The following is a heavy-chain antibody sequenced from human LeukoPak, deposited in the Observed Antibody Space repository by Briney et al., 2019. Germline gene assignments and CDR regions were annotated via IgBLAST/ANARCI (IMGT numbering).Heavy chain of an antibody. CDR2: ISSSTTYI. J-gene: IGHJ4*02. Sequence: PGGSLRLSCAASGFTFTDYSMNWVRQAPGKGLEWVSSISSSTTYIYYADSVKGRFTISRDNAKNSLYLQMNSLRAEDTAVYYCARFSRWPQAYFDYWGQGTLATVSS. CDR1: GFTFTDYS. V-gene: IGHV3-21*01. D-gene: IGHD5-24*01. CDR3: ARFSRWPQAYFDY.